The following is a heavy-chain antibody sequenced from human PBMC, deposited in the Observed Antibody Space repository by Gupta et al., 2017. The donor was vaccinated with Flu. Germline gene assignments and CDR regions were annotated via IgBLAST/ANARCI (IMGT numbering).Heavy chain of an antibody. CDR3: AREDRFDATYGMDV. V-gene: IGHV1-3*01. CDR2: VNGGNGNT. D-gene: IGHD3-3*01. Sequence: QVQLVESGAEVKKPGASVKLSCKASGYTFTAFAIHWLRQAPGQRLEWMGWVNGGNGNTKYSQKVQGRVTMTRDSFASIAYMELSSLRAEDTAVYYCAREDRFDATYGMDVWGQGTTVTVSS. CDR1: GYTFTAFA. J-gene: IGHJ6*02.